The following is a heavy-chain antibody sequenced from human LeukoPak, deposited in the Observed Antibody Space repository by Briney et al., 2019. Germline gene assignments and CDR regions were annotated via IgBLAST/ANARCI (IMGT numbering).Heavy chain of an antibody. D-gene: IGHD4-17*01. Sequence: SETLSLTCTVSGGTISSYYWSWIRQPPGKGLEWIGYIYYSGSPNYNPSLKSRVTISVDTSKKQSSLKLSSVTAADTAVYYCARGTVTTSMKAFDIWGQGTMDTVSS. CDR2: IYYSGSP. J-gene: IGHJ3*02. CDR3: ARGTVTTSMKAFDI. CDR1: GGTISSYY. V-gene: IGHV4-59*08.